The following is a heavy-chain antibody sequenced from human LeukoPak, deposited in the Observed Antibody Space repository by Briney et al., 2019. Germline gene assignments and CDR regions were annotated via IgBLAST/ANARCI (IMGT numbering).Heavy chain of an antibody. V-gene: IGHV4-61*02. CDR3: ARDYGSYLGDAFDI. CDR2: IYTSGST. CDR1: GGSISSGSYY. Sequence: SQTLSLTCTVSGGSISSGSYYWGWIRRPAGKGLEWIGRIYTSGSTNYNPSLKSRVTISVDTSKNQFSLKLSSVTAADTAVYYCARDYGSYLGDAFDIWGQGTMVTVSS. J-gene: IGHJ3*02. D-gene: IGHD1-26*01.